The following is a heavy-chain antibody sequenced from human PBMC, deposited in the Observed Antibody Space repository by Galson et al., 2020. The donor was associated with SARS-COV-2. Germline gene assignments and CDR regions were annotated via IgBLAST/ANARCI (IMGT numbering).Heavy chain of an antibody. J-gene: IGHJ6*03. D-gene: IGHD4-17*01. CDR3: ARDHGDSLSGYYYYYMDV. V-gene: IGHV3-33*01. CDR2: IWYDGSNK. CDR1: GFTFSNYG. Sequence: GESLKISCAASGFTFSNYGMHWVRQAPGKGLVWVAVIWYDGSNKYYADSVKRRFTISSDNSKNTLYLQMNSLRAEDTAVYYCARDHGDSLSGYYYYYMDVWGKGTTVTVSS.